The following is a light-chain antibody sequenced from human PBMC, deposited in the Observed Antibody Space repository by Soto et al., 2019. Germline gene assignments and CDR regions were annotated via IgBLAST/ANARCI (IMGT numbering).Light chain of an antibody. CDR2: ENN. J-gene: IGLJ3*02. Sequence: QSVLTQPPSVSAAPGQKVTISCSGSRSNVGNNYVSWYQQLPGAAPKLLIYENNKRPSGIPDRFSGSKSGTSATLGITGLQTGDEADYYCGTWDISLSGWVFGGGTKLTVL. CDR1: RSNVGNNY. V-gene: IGLV1-51*02. CDR3: GTWDISLSGWV.